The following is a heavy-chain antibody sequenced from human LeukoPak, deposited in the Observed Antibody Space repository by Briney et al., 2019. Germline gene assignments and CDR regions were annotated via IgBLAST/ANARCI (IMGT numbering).Heavy chain of an antibody. Sequence: SETLSLTCTVSGGSISSYYWSWIRQPPGKALEWSGYIFHRGTANYHPSLKSRVNISIDTTANQFSLKLSSVTAADTAVYYCARKVYSFDVFDYWGQGTLVTVSS. CDR3: ARKVYSFDVFDY. CDR2: IFHRGTA. D-gene: IGHD2-15*01. J-gene: IGHJ4*02. CDR1: GGSISSYY. V-gene: IGHV4-59*01.